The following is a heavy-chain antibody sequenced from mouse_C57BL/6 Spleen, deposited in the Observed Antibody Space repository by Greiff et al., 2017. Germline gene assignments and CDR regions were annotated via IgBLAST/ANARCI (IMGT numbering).Heavy chain of an antibody. V-gene: IGHV1-22*01. Sequence: VQLQQSGPELVKPGASVKMSCKASGYTFTDYNMPWVKQSHGKSLEWIGYINPNNGGTSYNQKFKGKATLTVNTSSSTDYMELRSLTSEDSAVHYCARGEANWGYFEVWGTGPTVTVSS. J-gene: IGHJ1*03. CDR2: INPNNGGT. CDR1: GYTFTDYN. CDR3: ARGEANWGYFEV. D-gene: IGHD4-1*01.